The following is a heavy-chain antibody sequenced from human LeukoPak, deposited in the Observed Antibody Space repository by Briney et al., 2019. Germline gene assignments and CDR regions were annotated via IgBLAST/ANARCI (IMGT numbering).Heavy chain of an antibody. Sequence: KPSETLSLTCTVSGGSISSYYWSWIRQPPGKGLEWIGHIYGSGSTNYNPSPKSRVTLSVDTSKNQFSLKLSSVTAADTAVYYCAREGTSGTHLNWFDPWGQGTLVTVSS. D-gene: IGHD1-1*01. CDR1: GGSISSYY. CDR2: IYGSGST. V-gene: IGHV4-59*01. CDR3: AREGTSGTHLNWFDP. J-gene: IGHJ5*02.